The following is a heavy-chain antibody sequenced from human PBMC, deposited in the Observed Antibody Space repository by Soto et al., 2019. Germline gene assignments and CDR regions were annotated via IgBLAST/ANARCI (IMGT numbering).Heavy chain of an antibody. D-gene: IGHD2-15*01. CDR2: ISGSGASI. V-gene: IGHV3-23*01. Sequence: EVQLLESGGNLVQPGGSLRLSCAASGFTFSSYVMSWVRQAPGKGLEWVSTISGSGASIYDADSVKGLFTISRDNSKNTVYLQMNSLRAGDTAVYYCAKDGLGSCTGGTCYGSDYWGQGTLVTVSS. CDR1: GFTFSSYV. J-gene: IGHJ4*02. CDR3: AKDGLGSCTGGTCYGSDY.